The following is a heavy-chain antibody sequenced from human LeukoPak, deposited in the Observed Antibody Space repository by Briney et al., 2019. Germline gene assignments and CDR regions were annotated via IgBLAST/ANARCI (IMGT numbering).Heavy chain of an antibody. CDR3: ARDHASYYYDSSVDY. J-gene: IGHJ4*02. CDR2: IYTSGST. D-gene: IGHD3-22*01. Sequence: SQTLSLTCTVSGGSISSGSYYWSWIRQPAGRGLEWIGRIYTSGSTNYNPSLKSRVTISVDTSKNQFSLKLSSVTAADTAVYYCARDHASYYYDSSVDYWGQGTLVTVSS. V-gene: IGHV4-61*02. CDR1: GGSISSGSYY.